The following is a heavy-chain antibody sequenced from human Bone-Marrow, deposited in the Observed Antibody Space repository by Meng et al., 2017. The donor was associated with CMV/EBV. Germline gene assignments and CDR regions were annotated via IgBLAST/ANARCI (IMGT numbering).Heavy chain of an antibody. CDR3: ARATWSIVGATTSDD. CDR2: ISAYNGNT. V-gene: IGHV1-18*01. CDR1: GYTFTSYG. J-gene: IGHJ4*02. Sequence: ASGKVSCKASGYTFTSYGISWVRQAPGQGLEWMGWISAYNGNTNYAQKLQGRVTMTTDTSTSTAYMELRSLRSDDTAVYYCARATWSIVGATTSDDWGQGTLVTVSS. D-gene: IGHD1-26*01.